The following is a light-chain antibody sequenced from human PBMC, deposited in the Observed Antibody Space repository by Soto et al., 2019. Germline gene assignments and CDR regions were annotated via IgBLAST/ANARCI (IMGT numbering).Light chain of an antibody. V-gene: IGKV3-20*01. Sequence: EIVLTQSPGTLSLSPGERATLSCRASQSVSSSFFAWYQQKPGQAPRLLIYGASNRATGIPDRFSGSGSGTDFTLTTSRLEPEDFAVYYCQQYVTSPWAFGQGTKVAIE. J-gene: IGKJ1*01. CDR1: QSVSSSF. CDR3: QQYVTSPWA. CDR2: GAS.